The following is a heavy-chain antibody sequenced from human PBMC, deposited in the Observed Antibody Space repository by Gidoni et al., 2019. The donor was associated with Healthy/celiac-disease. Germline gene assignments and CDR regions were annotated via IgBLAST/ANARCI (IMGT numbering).Heavy chain of an antibody. CDR2: IIPIFGTA. CDR3: ARVGSIAAAGRPDAFDI. J-gene: IGHJ3*02. D-gene: IGHD6-13*01. Sequence: QVQLVQSGAEVQKPGSSVQVSCQPSVRTFSSSAIRWVRQAPGQGLEWMGGIIPIFGTANYAQKFQGRVTITADESTSKDYMELSSMRSEDTAVYDCARVGSIAAAGRPDAFDIWGQGTMVTVSS. CDR1: VRTFSSSA. V-gene: IGHV1-69*01.